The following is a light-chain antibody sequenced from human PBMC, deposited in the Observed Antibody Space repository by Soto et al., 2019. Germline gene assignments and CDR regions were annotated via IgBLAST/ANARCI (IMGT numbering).Light chain of an antibody. CDR1: QSVSSN. CDR2: GAS. V-gene: IGKV3-20*01. J-gene: IGKJ1*01. CDR3: QQYGSSGT. Sequence: EIVMTQSPATLSVSTGERATLSCRASQSVSSNLAWYQQKPGQAPRLLIYGASTRATGIPDRFSGSGSGTDFTLTISRLEPEDFAVYYCQQYGSSGTFGQGTKVDIK.